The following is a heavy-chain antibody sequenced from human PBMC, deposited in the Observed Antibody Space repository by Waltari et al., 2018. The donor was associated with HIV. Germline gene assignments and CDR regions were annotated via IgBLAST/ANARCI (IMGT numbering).Heavy chain of an antibody. V-gene: IGHV3-53*02. J-gene: IGHJ5*02. CDR2: LYSGGTA. Sequence: EVQLVETGGGLMQPGGSLRLSCAASGFSVSVDHMTWVRRAPGGGLAWVSTLYSGGTAYYADSGKGRFTISRDNSKNTLYLQMYSLRAEDTAIYYCARERHDLEPGWFDPWGQGTLVTVSS. CDR3: ARERHDLEPGWFDP. CDR1: GFSVSVDH. D-gene: IGHD3-3*01.